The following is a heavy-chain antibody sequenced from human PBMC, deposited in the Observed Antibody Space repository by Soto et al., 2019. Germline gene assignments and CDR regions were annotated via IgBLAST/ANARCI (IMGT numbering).Heavy chain of an antibody. V-gene: IGHV1-18*01. CDR2: ISAYNGNT. D-gene: IGHD3-22*01. CDR1: GYTFTSYG. CDR3: ARVDYYDSSGYYVWFDP. J-gene: IGHJ5*02. Sequence: GASVKVSCKASGYTFTSYGISWVRQAPGQGLEWMGWISAYNGNTNYAQKLQGRVTMTTDTSTSTAYMELRSLRSDDTAVYYCARVDYYDSSGYYVWFDPWGQGTLVTVSS.